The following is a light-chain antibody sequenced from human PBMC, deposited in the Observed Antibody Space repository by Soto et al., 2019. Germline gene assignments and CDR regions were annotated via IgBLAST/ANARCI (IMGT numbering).Light chain of an antibody. V-gene: IGKV1-27*01. CDR1: QGISNY. CDR2: AAS. J-gene: IGKJ4*01. Sequence: DIQMTQSPSSLSASVGDRVTITCRARQGISNYLAWYQQIPGKVPKLLISAASTLQSGVPSRYSGSGSVTDLAFSISGLKPEDVETYYCQQYTRVPAFGGGTKVEIK. CDR3: QQYTRVPA.